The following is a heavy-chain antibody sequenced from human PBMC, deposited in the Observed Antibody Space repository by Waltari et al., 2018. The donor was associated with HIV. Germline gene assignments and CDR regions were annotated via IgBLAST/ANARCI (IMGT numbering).Heavy chain of an antibody. CDR2: IYHSGST. CDR3: ARDRLPQITIFPPDAFDI. Sequence: QVQLQESGPGLVKPSETLSLTCTVSGYSISSGYYWGWIRQPPGKGLEWIGSIYHSGSTYYNPSLKSRVTISVDTSKNQFSLKLSSVTAADTAVYYCARDRLPQITIFPPDAFDIWGQGTMVTVSS. D-gene: IGHD3-3*01. V-gene: IGHV4-38-2*02. J-gene: IGHJ3*02. CDR1: GYSISSGYY.